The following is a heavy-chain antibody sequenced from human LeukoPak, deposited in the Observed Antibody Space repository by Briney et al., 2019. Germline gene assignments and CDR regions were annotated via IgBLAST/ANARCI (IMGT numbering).Heavy chain of an antibody. CDR2: ISYDGSNK. V-gene: IGHV3-30*03. CDR1: GFTFSSYG. Sequence: PGGSLRLSCAASGFTFSSYGMHWVRQAPGKGLEWVAVISYDGSNKYYADSVKGRFIISRDNSKNTLYLQMNSLRVEDTAIYYCARDRSDFSLLYHYFYMDVWGKGTTVTVSS. J-gene: IGHJ6*03. D-gene: IGHD3-3*01. CDR3: ARDRSDFSLLYHYFYMDV.